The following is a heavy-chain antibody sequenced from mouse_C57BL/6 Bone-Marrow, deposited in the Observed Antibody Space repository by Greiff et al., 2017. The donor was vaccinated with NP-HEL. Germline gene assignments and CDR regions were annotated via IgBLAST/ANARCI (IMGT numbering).Heavy chain of an antibody. J-gene: IGHJ3*01. D-gene: IGHD1-1*02. CDR1: GYTFTDYN. CDR3: AISPYGGFAY. V-gene: IGHV1-22*01. CDR2: INPNNGGT. Sequence: EVKLMESGPELVKPGASVKMSCKASGYTFTDYNMHWVKQSHGKSLEWIGYINPNNGGTSYNQKFKGKATLTVNKSSSTAYMELSSLTSEDSAVYYCAISPYGGFAYWGQGTLVTVSA.